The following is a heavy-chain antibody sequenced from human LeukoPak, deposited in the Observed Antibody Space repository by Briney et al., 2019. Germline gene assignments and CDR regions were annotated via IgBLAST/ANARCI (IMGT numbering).Heavy chain of an antibody. CDR3: ARWVAVAVEVYLSYYMDV. J-gene: IGHJ6*03. D-gene: IGHD6-19*01. Sequence: GASVKVSCKASGYTFTSYGISWVRQAPGQGLEWMGWSSAYNGNTNYAQKLQGRVTMTTDTSTSTAYMELRSLRSDDTAVYYCARWVAVAVEVYLSYYMDVWGKGTTVTVSS. V-gene: IGHV1-18*01. CDR1: GYTFTSYG. CDR2: SSAYNGNT.